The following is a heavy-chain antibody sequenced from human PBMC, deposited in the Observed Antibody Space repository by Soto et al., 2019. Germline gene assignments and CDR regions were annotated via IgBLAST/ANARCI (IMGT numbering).Heavy chain of an antibody. D-gene: IGHD5-18*01. CDR2: IPPGGST. CDR3: ARGMDRAKTGY. CDR1: GGSFTDYY. J-gene: IGHJ4*02. V-gene: IGHV4-34*01. Sequence: SETLSLTCAFYGGSFTDYYWSWIRQPPGKGLEWVGEIPPGGSTHYNPSLMSRVTISLDTSKNQFSLNLKSVTAADTALYYCARGMDRAKTGYWGQGTLVTVSS.